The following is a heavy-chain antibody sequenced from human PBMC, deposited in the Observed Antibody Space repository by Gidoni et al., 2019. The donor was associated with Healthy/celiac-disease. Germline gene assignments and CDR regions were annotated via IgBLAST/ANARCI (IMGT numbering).Heavy chain of an antibody. D-gene: IGHD5-18*01. CDR2: ISAYNGNT. Sequence: QVQLVQSGAEVKKHGASVKLSCKASGYTFPSYGISWGRQAPGQGLEWMGWISAYNGNTNYAQKLQGRVTMTTDTSTSTAYMELRSLRSDDTAVYYCARDLYPHSSIPDFDYWGQGTLVTVSS. CDR3: ARDLYPHSSIPDFDY. CDR1: GYTFPSYG. J-gene: IGHJ4*02. V-gene: IGHV1-18*01.